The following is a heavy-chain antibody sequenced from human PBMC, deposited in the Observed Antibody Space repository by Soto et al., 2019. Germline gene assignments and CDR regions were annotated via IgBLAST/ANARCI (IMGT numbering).Heavy chain of an antibody. CDR2: MNPNSGNT. CDR1: GYTFTGYD. CDR3: AEEKVGTTGIDF. D-gene: IGHD1-26*01. V-gene: IGHV1-8*01. J-gene: IGHJ4*02. Sequence: QAQLVQSGAEVKKPGASVKVSCKASGYTFTGYDINWVRQATGQGLEWMGWMNPNSGNTGYAQNFQGRVTMTRHNSRTTAYMELTSLRDDDSAVYYCAEEKVGTTGIDFWGQGTLVTVSS.